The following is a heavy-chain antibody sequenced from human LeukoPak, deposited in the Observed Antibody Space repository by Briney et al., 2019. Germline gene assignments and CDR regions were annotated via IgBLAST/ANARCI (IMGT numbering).Heavy chain of an antibody. Sequence: SETLSLTCTVSGGSISSYYWSWIRQPPGKGLDWIGYIYYSGSTNYNPSLKSRVTISVDTSKNQFSLKLSSVTAADMAVYYCARAYDSSGCFDYWGQGTLVTVSS. J-gene: IGHJ4*02. V-gene: IGHV4-59*01. CDR2: IYYSGST. CDR1: GGSISSYY. D-gene: IGHD3-22*01. CDR3: ARAYDSSGCFDY.